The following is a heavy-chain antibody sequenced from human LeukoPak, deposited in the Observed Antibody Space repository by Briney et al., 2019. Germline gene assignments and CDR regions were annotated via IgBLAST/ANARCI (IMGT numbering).Heavy chain of an antibody. J-gene: IGHJ4*02. CDR3: ARDQADSSGWYWAYYFDY. CDR2: INPSGGST. D-gene: IGHD6-19*01. Sequence: ASVKVSCKASGYTFTSYYMHWVRQAPGQGLEWMGIINPSGGSTSYAQKFQGRVTMTRDMSTSTVYMELSSLRSEDTAAYYCARDQADSSGWYWAYYFDYWGQGTLVTVSS. V-gene: IGHV1-46*01. CDR1: GYTFTSYY.